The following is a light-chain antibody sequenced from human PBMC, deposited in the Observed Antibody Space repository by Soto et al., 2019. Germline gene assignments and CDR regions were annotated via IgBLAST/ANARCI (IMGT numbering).Light chain of an antibody. CDR2: DAS. CDR3: QQRTNSLT. CDR1: QNVSTY. Sequence: EIVLTQSPATLSLSPGERVTLSCRASQNVSTYLAWYQQKPGQAPRLLIYDASDRATGIPARFSGSGSGTDFTLTISSPEPEDSAVYYCQQRTNSLTFGPAPNVDIK. V-gene: IGKV3-11*01. J-gene: IGKJ3*01.